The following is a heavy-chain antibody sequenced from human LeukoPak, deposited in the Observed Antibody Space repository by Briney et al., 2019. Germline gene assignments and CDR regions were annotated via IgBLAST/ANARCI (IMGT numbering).Heavy chain of an antibody. CDR3: ARALVVCSSTSCYDPVAFDI. V-gene: IGHV4-30-2*01. Sequence: PSQTLSLTCTVSGGSISSGGYYWSWIRQPPGKGLEWIGYIYHSGSTYYNPSLKSRVTISVDRSKNQFSLKLSSVTAADTAVYYCARALVVCSSTSCYDPVAFDIWGQGTMVTVSS. J-gene: IGHJ3*02. D-gene: IGHD2-2*01. CDR2: IYHSGST. CDR1: GGSISSGGYY.